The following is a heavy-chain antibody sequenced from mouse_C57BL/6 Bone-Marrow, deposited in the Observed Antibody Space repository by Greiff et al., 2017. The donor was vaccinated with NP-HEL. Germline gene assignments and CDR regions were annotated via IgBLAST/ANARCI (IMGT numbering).Heavy chain of an antibody. CDR3: ARRGTGTGAWFTY. Sequence: VQLQQSGAELVKPGVSVKISCKASGYAFSSYWMNWVKQRPGKGLEWIGQIYPGDGDTNYNGKFKGKATLTADKSSSTAYMQLSSLTSEDSAVYFCARRGTGTGAWFTYWGQGTTLTVSS. CDR1: GYAFSSYW. J-gene: IGHJ2*01. D-gene: IGHD4-1*01. V-gene: IGHV1-80*01. CDR2: IYPGDGDT.